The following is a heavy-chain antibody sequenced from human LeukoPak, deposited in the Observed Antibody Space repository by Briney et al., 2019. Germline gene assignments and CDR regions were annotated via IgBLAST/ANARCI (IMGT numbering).Heavy chain of an antibody. D-gene: IGHD5-12*01. CDR2: INHSGST. V-gene: IGHV4-34*01. Sequence: PSETLSLTCAVYGGSFSGYYWSWIRQPPGKGLEWIGEINHSGSTNYNPSLKSRVTISVDTSKNQFSLKLSSVTAADTAVYYCARGWWLRQFDYWAREPWSPSPQ. CDR1: GGSFSGYY. CDR3: ARGWWLRQFDY. J-gene: IGHJ4*02.